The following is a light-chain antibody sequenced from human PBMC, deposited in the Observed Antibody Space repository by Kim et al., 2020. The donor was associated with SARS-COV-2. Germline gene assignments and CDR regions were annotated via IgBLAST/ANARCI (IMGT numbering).Light chain of an antibody. CDR1: QSIRNW. J-gene: IGKJ2*01. Sequence: DIQMTQSPSTLSASVGDRVTITCRASQSIRNWLAWYQLRRGKAPRLLVYKASTLETEVPSRFSGSGSGTEFTLTISSLQPDDFATYYCQQYITYSHTFGQGTKLEI. CDR3: QQYITYSHT. V-gene: IGKV1-5*03. CDR2: KAS.